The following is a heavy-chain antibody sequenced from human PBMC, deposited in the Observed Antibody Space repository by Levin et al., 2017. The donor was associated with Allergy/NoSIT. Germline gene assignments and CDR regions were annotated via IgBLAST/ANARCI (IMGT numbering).Heavy chain of an antibody. V-gene: IGHV3-11*01. CDR3: ARVSLSSCRGSSWYRCYYYMDV. CDR1: GFTFSDYY. Sequence: GGSLRLSCAASGFTFSDYYMSWIRQAPGKGLEWVSYISSSGSTIYYADSVKGRFTISRDNAKNSLYLQMNSLRAEDTAVYYCARVSLSSCRGSSWYRCYYYMDVWGKGTTVTVSS. CDR2: ISSSGSTI. J-gene: IGHJ6*03. D-gene: IGHD6-13*01.